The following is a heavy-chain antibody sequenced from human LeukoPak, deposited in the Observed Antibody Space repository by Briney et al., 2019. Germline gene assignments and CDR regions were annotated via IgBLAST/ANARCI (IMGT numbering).Heavy chain of an antibody. V-gene: IGHV4-59*08. J-gene: IGHJ4*02. Sequence: PSETLSLTCTVSGGSISSYYWSWIRQPPGKGLEWIGYIYYSGSTNYNPSLKSRVTISVDTSKNQFSLKLSSVTAADTAVYYCARGYYDSSGYCRFDYWGQGTLVTVSS. CDR1: GGSISSYY. CDR2: IYYSGST. D-gene: IGHD3-22*01. CDR3: ARGYYDSSGYCRFDY.